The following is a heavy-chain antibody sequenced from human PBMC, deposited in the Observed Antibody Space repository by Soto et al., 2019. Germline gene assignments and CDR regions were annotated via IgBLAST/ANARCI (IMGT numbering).Heavy chain of an antibody. CDR3: ARGGPGFGELRWFDP. D-gene: IGHD3-10*01. J-gene: IGHJ5*02. CDR2: IYYIGSP. CDR1: GGSISSGAYY. Sequence: QVQLQESGPGLVKPSQTLSLTCTVSGGSISSGAYYWSWIRQHPGKGLEWIGYIYYIGSPYYNPHLKSRVTIXXDXSXXQFSLKLTSVTAADTAVYYCARGGPGFGELRWFDPWGQGTLVTVSS. V-gene: IGHV4-31*03.